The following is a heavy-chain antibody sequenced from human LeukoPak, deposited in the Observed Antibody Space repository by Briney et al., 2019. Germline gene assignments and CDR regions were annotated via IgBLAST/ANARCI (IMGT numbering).Heavy chain of an antibody. CDR2: IYYSGST. CDR1: GGSISSSSYY. CDR3: ARGAKYYYGSGSYHFDY. J-gene: IGHJ4*02. D-gene: IGHD3-10*01. Sequence: SETLSLTCTVSGGSISSSSYYWGWIRPPPGKGLEWIGSIYYSGSTNYNPSLKSRVTISVDTSKNQFSLKLSSVTAADTAVYYCARGAKYYYGSGSYHFDYWGQGTLVTVSS. V-gene: IGHV4-39*07.